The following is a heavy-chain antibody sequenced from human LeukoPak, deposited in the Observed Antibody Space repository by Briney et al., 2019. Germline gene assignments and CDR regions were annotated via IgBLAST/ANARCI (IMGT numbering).Heavy chain of an antibody. Sequence: GGSLRLSCAASGFTFSSYAMHWVRQAPGKGLEWVAVISYDGSNKYYADSVKGRFTISRDNSKNTLYLQMNSLRAEDTAVYYCGRSGVVVAATPELSLPFDYWGQGTLVTVSS. CDR1: GFTFSSYA. CDR2: ISYDGSNK. D-gene: IGHD2-15*01. J-gene: IGHJ4*02. V-gene: IGHV3-30-3*01. CDR3: GRSGVVVAATPELSLPFDY.